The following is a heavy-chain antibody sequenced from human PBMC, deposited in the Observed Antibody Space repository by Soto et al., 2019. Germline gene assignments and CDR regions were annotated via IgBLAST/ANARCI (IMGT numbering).Heavy chain of an antibody. V-gene: IGHV1-2*04. CDR1: GYTFTGYY. CDR2: INPNSGGT. CDR3: ARGGVRRPYFDWLSYKYAYFDY. J-gene: IGHJ4*02. D-gene: IGHD3-9*01. Sequence: ASVKVSCKASGYTFTGYYMHWVRQAPGQGLEWMGWINPNSGGTNYAQKFQGWVTMTRDTSISTAYMELSRLRSDDTAVYYCARGGVRRPYFDWLSYKYAYFDYWGQGTLVTVSS.